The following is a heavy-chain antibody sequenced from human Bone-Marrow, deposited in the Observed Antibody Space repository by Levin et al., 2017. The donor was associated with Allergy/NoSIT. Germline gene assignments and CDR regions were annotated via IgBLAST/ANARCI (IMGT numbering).Heavy chain of an antibody. V-gene: IGHV3-53*01. CDR3: ATSPNLGY. J-gene: IGHJ4*02. CDR2: IYSGGSM. CDR1: GFTVGNNY. Sequence: GGSLRLSCAASGFTVGNNYMRWIRQAPGQGLDWVSLIYSGGSMYFADSVKGRFTISRDGSKNTLYLQMNNLRAEDTAVYYCATSPNLGYWGQGTLVTVSS.